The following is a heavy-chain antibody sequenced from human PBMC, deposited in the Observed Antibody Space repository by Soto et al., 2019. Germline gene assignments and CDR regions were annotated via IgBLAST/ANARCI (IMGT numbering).Heavy chain of an antibody. Sequence: PGGSLRLSCAASGFSITNAWMTWVRQPPGKGLEWVGRIKSKTDGGTTGYADSVKGRFTISRDSSKNTLSLQMSSLRAEDTAVYYCAAHYGGDSYYYSGMDVWGQGTTVTVSS. CDR1: GFSITNAW. D-gene: IGHD2-21*02. CDR2: IKSKTDGGTT. CDR3: AAHYGGDSYYYSGMDV. V-gene: IGHV3-15*01. J-gene: IGHJ6*02.